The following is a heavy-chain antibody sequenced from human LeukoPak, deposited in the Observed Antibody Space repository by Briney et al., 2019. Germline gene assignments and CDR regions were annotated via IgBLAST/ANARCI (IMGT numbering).Heavy chain of an antibody. J-gene: IGHJ4*02. CDR1: GFTFSSYA. CDR2: ISSNGGST. Sequence: GGSLRLSCAASGFTFSSYAMHWVRQAPGKGLEYVSAISSNGGSTYYANSVKGRFTIPRDNSKNTLYLQMGSLRAEDMAVYYCARGKGYCSSTSCYWSNVDYWGQGTLVTVSS. CDR3: ARGKGYCSSTSCYWSNVDY. D-gene: IGHD2-2*01. V-gene: IGHV3-64*01.